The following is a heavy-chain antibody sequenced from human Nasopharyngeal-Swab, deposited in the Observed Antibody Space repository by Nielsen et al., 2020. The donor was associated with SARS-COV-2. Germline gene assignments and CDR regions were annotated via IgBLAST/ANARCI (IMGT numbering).Heavy chain of an antibody. J-gene: IGHJ5*02. CDR3: ASVGSSSWYQLWFDP. Sequence: WIRQPPGKGLEWIGEINHSGSTNYNPSLKSRVTISVDTSKNQFSLKLSSVTAADTAVYYCASVGSSSWYQLWFDPWGQETLVTVSS. D-gene: IGHD6-13*01. CDR2: INHSGST. V-gene: IGHV4-34*01.